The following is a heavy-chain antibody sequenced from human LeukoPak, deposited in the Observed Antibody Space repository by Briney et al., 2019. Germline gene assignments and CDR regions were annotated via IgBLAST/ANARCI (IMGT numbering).Heavy chain of an antibody. CDR3: ARHGRWYFDY. J-gene: IGHJ4*02. Sequence: SETLSLTCTVSGGPISSYYWSWIRQPPGKGLEWIGYIYYSGSTNYNPSLKSRVTISVDTSKNQFSLKLSSVTAADTAVYYCARHGRWYFDYWGQGTLVTVSS. CDR1: GGPISSYY. CDR2: IYYSGST. D-gene: IGHD3/OR15-3a*01. V-gene: IGHV4-59*08.